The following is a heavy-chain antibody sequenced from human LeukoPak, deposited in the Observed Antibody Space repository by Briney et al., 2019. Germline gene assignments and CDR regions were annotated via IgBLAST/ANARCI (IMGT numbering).Heavy chain of an antibody. V-gene: IGHV3-23*01. CDR3: AREGGSCTSNSCSDYFDY. D-gene: IGHD5-12*01. CDR2: ISGGGGST. Sequence: GGSLRLSCAGSGFTFARHALTWVRQAPGKGLEWVSTISGGGGSTHYADSVKGRFTISRDNSKDTVFLQMNNLRAEDTAIYYCAREGGSCTSNSCSDYFDYWGQGTLVTVSS. J-gene: IGHJ4*02. CDR1: GFTFARHA.